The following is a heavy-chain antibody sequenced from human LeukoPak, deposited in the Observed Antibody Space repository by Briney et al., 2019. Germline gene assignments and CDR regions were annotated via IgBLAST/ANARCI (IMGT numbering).Heavy chain of an antibody. CDR1: GYTFTVYY. CDR2: INPNSGGT. D-gene: IGHD3-22*01. V-gene: IGHV1-2*02. CDR3: AGSNHYYDSSGYPYAFDI. J-gene: IGHJ3*02. Sequence: ASVKVSCKASGYTFTVYYMHWVRQAPGQGLEWMGWINPNSGGTNYAQKFQGRVTMTRDTSISTAYMELSRLRSDDTAVYYCAGSNHYYDSSGYPYAFDIWGQGTMVTLSS.